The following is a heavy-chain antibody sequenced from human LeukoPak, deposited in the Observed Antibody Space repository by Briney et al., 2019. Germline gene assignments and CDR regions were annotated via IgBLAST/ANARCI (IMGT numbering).Heavy chain of an antibody. V-gene: IGHV3-21*04. J-gene: IGHJ3*02. Sequence: GGSLRLSCAASGFTFSSYSMNWVRQAPGKGLEWVSSISSSSSYIYYADSVKGRFTISRDNSKNTLYLQMNSLRAEDTAVYYCARGWFGDYNHDAFDIWGQGTMVTVSS. D-gene: IGHD3-10*01. CDR2: ISSSSSYI. CDR1: GFTFSSYS. CDR3: ARGWFGDYNHDAFDI.